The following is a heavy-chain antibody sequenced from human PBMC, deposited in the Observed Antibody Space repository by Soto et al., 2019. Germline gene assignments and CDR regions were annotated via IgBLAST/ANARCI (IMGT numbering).Heavy chain of an antibody. Sequence: SETLSLTCTVSGGPISGHYWSWVRQPLGKGLEWIGCIHYTGSTDYNPSLKSRVTISVDTSNNQFSLNLISVTAADTAVYYSARYTGSYYFYWGQGTLVTVSS. CDR2: IHYTGST. CDR1: GGPISGHY. CDR3: ARYTGSYYFY. D-gene: IGHD1-26*01. J-gene: IGHJ4*02. V-gene: IGHV4-59*11.